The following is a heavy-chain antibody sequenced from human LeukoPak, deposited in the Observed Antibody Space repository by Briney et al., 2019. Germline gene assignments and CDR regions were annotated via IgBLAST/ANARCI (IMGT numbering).Heavy chain of an antibody. V-gene: IGHV1-2*02. CDR2: INPNSGGT. CDR3: ARVSGITIFGVVVSAQGFDY. D-gene: IGHD3-3*01. Sequence: ASVKVSCKASGYTFTGYYMHWVRQAPGQGLEWMGWINPNSGGTNYAQKFQGRVTMTRDTSISTAYMELSRLRSDDTAVYYCARVSGITIFGVVVSAQGFDYWGQGTLVTVSS. J-gene: IGHJ4*02. CDR1: GYTFTGYY.